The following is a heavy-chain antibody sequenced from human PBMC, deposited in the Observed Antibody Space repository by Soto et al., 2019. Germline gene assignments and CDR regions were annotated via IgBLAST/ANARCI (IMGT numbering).Heavy chain of an antibody. CDR3: ARRGFIGDAFDI. Sequence: PSETLSLTCTVSGGSISSGGYYWSWIRQHPGKGLEWIGYIYYSGSTYYNPSLKSRVTISVDTSKNQFSLKLSSVASADTAVYYCARRGFIGDAFDIWGQGTMVT. D-gene: IGHD3-10*01. J-gene: IGHJ3*02. CDR1: GGSISSGGYY. V-gene: IGHV4-31*03. CDR2: IYYSGST.